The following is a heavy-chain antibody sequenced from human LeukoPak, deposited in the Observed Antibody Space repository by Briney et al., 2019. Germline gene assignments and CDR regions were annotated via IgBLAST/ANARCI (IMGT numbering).Heavy chain of an antibody. Sequence: SETLSLTCTVSGGSISSNKYYWGWIRQPPGKGLEWIGSIYYSGSTYYNPTLKSRVTIFVDTSKNQFSLKLSSVTAADTAVYYCARVEGYFDHWGQGTLVTVSS. V-gene: IGHV4-39*01. CDR2: IYYSGST. J-gene: IGHJ4*02. D-gene: IGHD3-3*01. CDR1: GGSISSNKYY. CDR3: ARVEGYFDH.